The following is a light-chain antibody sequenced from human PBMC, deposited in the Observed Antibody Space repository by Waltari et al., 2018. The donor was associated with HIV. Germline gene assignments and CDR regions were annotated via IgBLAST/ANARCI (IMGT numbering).Light chain of an antibody. CDR1: SSDVGSYNL. J-gene: IGLJ2*01. Sequence: QSALTQPASVSGSPGQSITISCTGTSSDVGSYNLVSGYQQHPGKAPKLMIYEVSKRPSGVSNRFSGSKSGNTASLTISGLQAEDEADYYCCSYAGSSTPVVFGGGTKLTVL. V-gene: IGLV2-23*02. CDR2: EVS. CDR3: CSYAGSSTPVV.